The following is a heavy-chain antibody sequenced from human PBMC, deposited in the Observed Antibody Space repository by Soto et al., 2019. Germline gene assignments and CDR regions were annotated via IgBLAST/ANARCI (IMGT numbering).Heavy chain of an antibody. V-gene: IGHV1-2*02. J-gene: IGHJ5*02. Sequence: QVQLVQSGAEVKKPGASVKVSCKASGYTFTGYYMHWVRQAPGQGLEWMGWINPNSGGTNYAQKFQGRVTMTRDTSISTAYMELSRLRSDDTAVYYCAREGVGATSGSWFDPWGQGTLVTVSS. CDR3: AREGVGATSGSWFDP. CDR1: GYTFTGYY. D-gene: IGHD1-26*01. CDR2: INPNSGGT.